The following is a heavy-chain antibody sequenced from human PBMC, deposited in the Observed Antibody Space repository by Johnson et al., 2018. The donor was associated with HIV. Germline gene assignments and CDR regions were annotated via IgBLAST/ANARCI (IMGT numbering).Heavy chain of an antibody. V-gene: IGHV3-66*01. Sequence: VQLVESGGGLVQPGGSLRLSCAASGFTVSSNYMSWVRQAPGKGLEWVSVIYSGGTTYYADSVKGSFTISSDNSKNTPEHQMNSLRAEETAVNYCARGVEMCTIRDVGDAFDIWGQGTMVTVSS. CDR2: IYSGGTT. CDR3: ARGVEMCTIRDVGDAFDI. D-gene: IGHD5-24*01. CDR1: GFTVSSNY. J-gene: IGHJ3*02.